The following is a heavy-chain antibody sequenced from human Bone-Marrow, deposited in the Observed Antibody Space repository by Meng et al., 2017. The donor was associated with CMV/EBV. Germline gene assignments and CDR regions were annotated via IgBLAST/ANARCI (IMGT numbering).Heavy chain of an antibody. CDR1: GGSFSGYY. CDR2: INDSGST. V-gene: IGHV4-34*01. D-gene: IGHD3-10*01. J-gene: IGHJ4*02. CDR3: ARCQYYYGSGSYYTF. Sequence: GSLRVSCAVYGGSFSGYYWSWIRQPPGKGLECIGEINDSGSTNYNPSLKSRVTISVDTSKNQFSLKLSSVTAADTAVYYCARCQYYYGSGSYYTFWGQGTLVTVSS.